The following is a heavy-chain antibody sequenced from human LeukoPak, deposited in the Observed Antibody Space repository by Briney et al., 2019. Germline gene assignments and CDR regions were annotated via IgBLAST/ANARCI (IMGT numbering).Heavy chain of an antibody. V-gene: IGHV4-59*01. D-gene: IGHD4-17*01. CDR1: GGSISSYY. CDR3: ARVQSDYGDTLWYFDL. Sequence: SETLSLTCTVSGGSISSYYWSWIRQPPGKGLEWIGYIYYSGSTNYNPSLKSRVTISVDTSKNQFSLKLSSVTAADTAVYYCARVQSDYGDTLWYFDLWGRGTLVTVSS. CDR2: IYYSGST. J-gene: IGHJ2*01.